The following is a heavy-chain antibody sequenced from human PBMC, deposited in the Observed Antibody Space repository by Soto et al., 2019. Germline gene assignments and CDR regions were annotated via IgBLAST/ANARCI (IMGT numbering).Heavy chain of an antibody. CDR1: GASISTYH. Sequence: SETLSLTCTVSGASISTYHCSWIRQPPGKGLEWIGYFYYSGSTDYNPSLKSRVSLSVDASKNQFSLKLSSVTAADTAVYYCARVDRSSDNAFDIWGQGTMVPVS. CDR2: FYYSGST. V-gene: IGHV4-59*01. J-gene: IGHJ3*02. D-gene: IGHD6-13*01. CDR3: ARVDRSSDNAFDI.